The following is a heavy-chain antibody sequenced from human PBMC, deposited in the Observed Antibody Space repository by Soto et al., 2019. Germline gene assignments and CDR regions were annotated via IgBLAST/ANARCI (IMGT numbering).Heavy chain of an antibody. CDR1: GGSISSGGYY. CDR2: IYYSGST. Sequence: QVQLQESGPGLVKPSQTLSLTCTVSGGSISSGGYYWSWIRQHPGKGLEWIGYIYYSGSTYYNPSLKSRVTISVDTSKNQFSLKLSSVTAADTAVYYCARDVYSSSWYERRRGVGWFDPWGQGTLVTVSS. V-gene: IGHV4-31*03. CDR3: ARDVYSSSWYERRRGVGWFDP. J-gene: IGHJ5*02. D-gene: IGHD6-13*01.